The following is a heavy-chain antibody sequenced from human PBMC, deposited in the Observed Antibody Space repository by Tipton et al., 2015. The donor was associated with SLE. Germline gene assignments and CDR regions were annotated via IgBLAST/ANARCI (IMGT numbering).Heavy chain of an antibody. CDR2: FYYIGST. CDR1: GGSISSSDYY. CDR3: ARHEWKIAVDY. D-gene: IGHD3-3*01. J-gene: IGHJ4*02. Sequence: TLSLTCTVSGGSISSSDYYWGWIRQPPGKGLEWIGSFYYIGSTYYNPSLKSRVTISVDTSKNQFSLRLTSVTAADTAVYYCARHEWKIAVDYWGQGILVTVSS. V-gene: IGHV4-39*07.